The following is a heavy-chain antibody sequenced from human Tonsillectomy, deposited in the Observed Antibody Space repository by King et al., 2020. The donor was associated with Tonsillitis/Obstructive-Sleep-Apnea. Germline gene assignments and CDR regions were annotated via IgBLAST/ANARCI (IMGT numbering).Heavy chain of an antibody. V-gene: IGHV3-23*04. CDR3: AKNTIFGVVIISMGVYFDY. CDR1: GFTFSSYA. Sequence: VQLVESGGGLVQPGGSLRLSCAASGFTFSSYAMSWVRQAPGKGLEWVSAISGSGGSTYYADSVKGRFTISRDNSKNTLYLRMNSLRAEDTAVYYCAKNTIFGVVIISMGVYFDYWGQGTLVTVSS. CDR2: ISGSGGST. D-gene: IGHD3-3*01. J-gene: IGHJ4*02.